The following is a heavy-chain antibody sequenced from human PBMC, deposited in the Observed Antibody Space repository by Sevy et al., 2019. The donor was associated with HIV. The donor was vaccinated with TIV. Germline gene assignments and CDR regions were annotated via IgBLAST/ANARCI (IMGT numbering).Heavy chain of an antibody. CDR3: AKDSPYTKIVTVAATRALDN. CDR1: GFAFSSFA. D-gene: IGHD6-19*01. J-gene: IGHJ4*02. CDR2: LSDSAGTT. V-gene: IGHV3-23*01. Sequence: GGSLRLSCAASGFAFSSFAMTWVRQTPGKGLEWVSSLSDSAGTTYYAASVKGRFTISRDNSKNTLFLLMNSLRPEDTAVYYCAKDSPYTKIVTVAATRALDNWGQGTLVTVSS.